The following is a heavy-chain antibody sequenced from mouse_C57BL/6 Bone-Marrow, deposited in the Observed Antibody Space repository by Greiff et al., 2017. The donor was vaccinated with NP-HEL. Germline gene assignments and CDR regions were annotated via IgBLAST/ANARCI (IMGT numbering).Heavy chain of an antibody. V-gene: IGHV5-9-1*02. CDR3: TRAESFCYAMDY. J-gene: IGHJ4*01. CDR1: GFTFSSYA. CDR2: ISSGGDYI. Sequence: EVKLVESGEGLVKPGGSLKLSCAASGFTFSSYAMSWVRQTPEKRLEWVAYISSGGDYIYYADTVKGRFTISRDNARNTLYLQMSSLKSEDTAMYYCTRAESFCYAMDYWGQGTSVTVSS.